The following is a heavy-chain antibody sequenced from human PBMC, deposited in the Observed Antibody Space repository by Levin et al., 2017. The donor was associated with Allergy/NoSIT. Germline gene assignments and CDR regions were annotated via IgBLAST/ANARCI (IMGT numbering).Heavy chain of an antibody. CDR1: GFAFNTYA. CDR3: AKIPYDFWGVYYGMDV. D-gene: IGHD3-3*01. Sequence: PGESLKISCAASGFAFNTYAMSWVRQAPGKGLEWVSAMSGSGVSTYHADSVKGRFTISRDNSKNTLYLQMNSLRAEDTAVYYCAKIPYDFWGVYYGMDVWGQGTTVTVSS. CDR2: MSGSGVST. J-gene: IGHJ6*02. V-gene: IGHV3-23*01.